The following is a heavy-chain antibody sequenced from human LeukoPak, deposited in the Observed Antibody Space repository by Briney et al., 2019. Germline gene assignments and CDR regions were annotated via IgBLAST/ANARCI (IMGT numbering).Heavy chain of an antibody. D-gene: IGHD6-13*01. J-gene: IGHJ4*02. CDR2: IYYSGRT. CDR3: TRDRSRWYYSDY. CDR1: GGSISSGDYY. Sequence: PSETLSLTCTVSGGSISSGDYYWSWIRQPPGKGLEWIGCIYYSGRTYYNPSLKSRVTISVDTSKNQFSLKLSSVTAADTAVYYCTRDRSRWYYSDYWGQGTLVTVSS. V-gene: IGHV4-30-4*08.